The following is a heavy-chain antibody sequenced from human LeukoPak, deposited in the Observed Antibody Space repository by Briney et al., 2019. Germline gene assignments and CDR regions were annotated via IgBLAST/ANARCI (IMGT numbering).Heavy chain of an antibody. CDR1: GFSFTDYY. CDR3: ARVAGYCSSTSCYGYYFDY. V-gene: IGHV3-11*01. Sequence: GGSLRLSCAASGFSFTDYYMTWLRQAPGKGLEWVSYITWTGSTIYYADSVKGRFTISRDNAKNSLYLQMNSLRAEDTAVYYCARVAGYCSSTSCYGYYFDYWGQGTLVTVSS. D-gene: IGHD2-2*01. J-gene: IGHJ4*02. CDR2: ITWTGSTI.